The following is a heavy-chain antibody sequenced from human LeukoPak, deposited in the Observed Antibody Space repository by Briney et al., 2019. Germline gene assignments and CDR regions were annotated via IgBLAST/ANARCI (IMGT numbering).Heavy chain of an antibody. CDR3: AKVSMASGWLALDY. V-gene: IGHV3-30-3*01. D-gene: IGHD6-19*01. CDR2: ISYDGSNK. Sequence: GGSLRLSCAASGFTFSSYAMHWVRQAPGKGLEWVAVISYDGSNKYYADSVKGRFTISRDNSKNTLYLQMNSLRAEDTAVYYCAKVSMASGWLALDYWGQGTLVTVSS. CDR1: GFTFSSYA. J-gene: IGHJ4*02.